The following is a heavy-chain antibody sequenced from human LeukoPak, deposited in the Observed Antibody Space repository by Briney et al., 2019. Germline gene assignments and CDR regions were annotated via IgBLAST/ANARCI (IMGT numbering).Heavy chain of an antibody. J-gene: IGHJ4*02. D-gene: IGHD1-26*01. Sequence: GRSLRLSCAASGFTFSSYSMKWVRQATGKGLEWGSSISSSSSYIYYADWLKGRFTIPRDNAKNSLYLQMNSLRAEDTAVYYCARDCRDKELPYFDYWGQGTLVTVSS. CDR1: GFTFSSYS. CDR3: ARDCRDKELPYFDY. V-gene: IGHV3-21*01. CDR2: ISSSSSYI.